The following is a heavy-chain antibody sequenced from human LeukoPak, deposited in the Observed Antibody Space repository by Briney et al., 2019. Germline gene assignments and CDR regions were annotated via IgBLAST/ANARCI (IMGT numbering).Heavy chain of an antibody. CDR1: GGSISSGSYY. CDR2: IYTRGST. D-gene: IGHD1-26*01. J-gene: IGHJ3*02. V-gene: IGHV4-61*02. Sequence: PSETLSLTCSVSGGSISSGSYYWSWIRQPAGKGLEWIGRIYTRGSTHNNPSLKSRVTISVDTSKNQFSLKLSSVTAADTAVYYCARESGSYYLGAFDIWGQGTMVTVSS. CDR3: ARESGSYYLGAFDI.